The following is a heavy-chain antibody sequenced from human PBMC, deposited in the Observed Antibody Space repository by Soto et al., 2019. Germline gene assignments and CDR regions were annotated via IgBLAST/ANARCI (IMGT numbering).Heavy chain of an antibody. V-gene: IGHV4-39*01. CDR3: ARPIHTRRIAVAGTSWYFDL. J-gene: IGHJ2*01. CDR1: GDSISDSGHY. D-gene: IGHD6-19*01. Sequence: SETLSLTCTVSGDSISDSGHYWGWIRQSPGKGLEWIGNFCYGENTHYNPSLRSRATISVDTSKNQFSLELTSVTAADTALYYCARPIHTRRIAVAGTSWYFDLWGRGTLVTVSS. CDR2: FCYGENT.